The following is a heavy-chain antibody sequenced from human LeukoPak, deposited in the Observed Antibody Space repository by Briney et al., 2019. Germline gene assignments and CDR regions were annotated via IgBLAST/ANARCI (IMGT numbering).Heavy chain of an antibody. CDR1: GFTFSSYS. V-gene: IGHV3-21*01. J-gene: IGHJ3*02. CDR2: ISSSSSYI. CDR3: ASLTYYYDSSGRDAFDI. D-gene: IGHD3-22*01. Sequence: GGSLRLSCAASGFTFSSYSMNWVRQAPGKGLEWVSSISSSSSYIYYADSVKGRFTISRDNAKNSLYLQMNSLRAEDTAVYYCASLTYYYDSSGRDAFDIWGQGTMVTVSS.